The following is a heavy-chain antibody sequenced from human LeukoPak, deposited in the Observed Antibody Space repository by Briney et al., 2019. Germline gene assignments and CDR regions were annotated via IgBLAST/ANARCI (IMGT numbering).Heavy chain of an antibody. V-gene: IGHV3-23*01. CDR1: GFTFSSYA. CDR2: ISGSGGST. Sequence: GGSLRLSCAASGFTFSSYAMSWVRQAPGQGLEWVSGISGSGGSTYYADSVKGRFTISRDNSKNTLYLQMNSLRAEDTAIYYCAKVKDYYYYGMDVWGQGTTVTVSS. J-gene: IGHJ6*02. CDR3: AKVKDYYYYGMDV.